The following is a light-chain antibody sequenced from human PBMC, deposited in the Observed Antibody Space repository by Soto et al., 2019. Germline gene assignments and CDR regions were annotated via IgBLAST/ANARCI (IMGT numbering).Light chain of an antibody. CDR3: QQYSSYPWT. CDR2: KAS. Sequence: DIQMTQSPSTLSASVGDRVTITCRASQSISSWVAWYQQKPGKAPKLLIYKASSLESGVPSRFSGSGSGTEFTLTISSLQPDDFATYHCQQYSSYPWTFGQGTKVEIK. J-gene: IGKJ1*01. V-gene: IGKV1-5*03. CDR1: QSISSW.